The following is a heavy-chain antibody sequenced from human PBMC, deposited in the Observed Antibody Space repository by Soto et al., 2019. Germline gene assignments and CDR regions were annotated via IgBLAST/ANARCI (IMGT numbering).Heavy chain of an antibody. D-gene: IGHD3-22*01. J-gene: IGHJ3*02. V-gene: IGHV4-31*03. Sequence: SETLSLTCTVSGGSISSGGYYWSWIRQHPGKGLEWIGYIYYSGSTYYNPSLKSRVTISVDTSKNQFSLKLRSVTAADTAVYYCASGINYYDSSGYYAWGAFDIWGQGTMVTVSS. CDR3: ASGINYYDSSGYYAWGAFDI. CDR1: GGSISSGGYY. CDR2: IYYSGST.